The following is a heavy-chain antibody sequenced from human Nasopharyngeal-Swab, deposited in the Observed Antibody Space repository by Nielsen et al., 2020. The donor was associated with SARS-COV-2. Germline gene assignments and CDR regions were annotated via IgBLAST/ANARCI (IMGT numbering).Heavy chain of an antibody. D-gene: IGHD3-3*01. V-gene: IGHV3-11*06. CDR2: ISSSSSYT. CDR3: ARASHVVRFLEPYFDY. CDR1: GFTFSDYY. Sequence: GESLKISCAASGFTFSDYYMSWIRQAPGKGLEWVSYISSSSSYTNYADSVKGRFTISRDNAKNSLYLQMNSLRAEDTAVYYCARASHVVRFLEPYFDYWGQGTLVTVSS. J-gene: IGHJ4*02.